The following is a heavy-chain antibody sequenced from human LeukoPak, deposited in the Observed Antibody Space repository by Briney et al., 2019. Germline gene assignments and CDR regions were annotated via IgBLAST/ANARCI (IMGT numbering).Heavy chain of an antibody. J-gene: IGHJ5*02. CDR3: ARSIHPGSLWFDP. CDR1: GFTVSSNY. Sequence: GGSLRLSCAASGFTVSSNYMSWVRQAPGKGLEWVSVIYSGGSTYYADSVKGRFTISRDNSKNTLYLQMNSLRAEDTAVYYCARSIHPGSLWFDPWGQGTLVTVSS. CDR2: IYSGGST. D-gene: IGHD1-1*01. V-gene: IGHV3-66*01.